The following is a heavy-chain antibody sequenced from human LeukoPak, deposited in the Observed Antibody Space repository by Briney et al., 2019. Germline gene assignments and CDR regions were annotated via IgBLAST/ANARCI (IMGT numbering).Heavy chain of an antibody. V-gene: IGHV4-4*07. CDR1: GGSISSYY. J-gene: IGHJ4*02. D-gene: IGHD5-18*01. Sequence: SETLSLTCTVSGGSISSYYWSWIRQPAGKGLEWIGRIYTSGSTNYNPSLKSRVTISVDKSKNQFSLKLSSVTAADTAVYYCARSYTAMVPFDYWGQVTMVTVSS. CDR2: IYTSGST. CDR3: ARSYTAMVPFDY.